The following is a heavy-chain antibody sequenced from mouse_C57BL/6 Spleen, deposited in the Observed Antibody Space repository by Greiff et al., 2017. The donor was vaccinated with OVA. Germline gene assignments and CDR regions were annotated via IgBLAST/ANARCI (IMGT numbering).Heavy chain of an antibody. CDR1: GYAFSSYW. D-gene: IGHD1-1*01. CDR2: IYPGDGDT. CDR3: ARSHYGSSPLAY. V-gene: IGHV1-80*01. Sequence: VKLVESGAELVKPGASVKISCKASGYAFSSYWMNWVKQRPGKGLEWIGQIYPGDGDTNYNGKFKGKATLTADKSSSTAYMQLSSLTSEDSAVYVCARSHYGSSPLAYWGQGTLVTVSA. J-gene: IGHJ3*01.